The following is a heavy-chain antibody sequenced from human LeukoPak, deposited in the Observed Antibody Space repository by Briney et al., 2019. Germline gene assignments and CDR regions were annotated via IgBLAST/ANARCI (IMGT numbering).Heavy chain of an antibody. D-gene: IGHD3-3*01. V-gene: IGHV3-23*01. Sequence: GGSLRLSCAASGFTFNKYALSWVRQAPGKGLEWVSTISGSAGSTHYADSVKGRFTISRDNSKDTLSLQMNSLRAEDTAVYYCTRAGVITGFERGGGDIEYYFDYWGQGTLVSVSS. CDR3: TRAGVITGFERGGGDIEYYFDY. CDR2: ISGSAGST. CDR1: GFTFNKYA. J-gene: IGHJ4*02.